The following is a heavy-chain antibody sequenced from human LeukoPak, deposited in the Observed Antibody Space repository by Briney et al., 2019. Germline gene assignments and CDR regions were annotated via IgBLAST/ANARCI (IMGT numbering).Heavy chain of an antibody. CDR3: ARGHGRYFDWLLFAPGMDV. CDR1: GGSFSGYY. V-gene: IGHV4-34*01. Sequence: PSETLSLTCAVYGGSFSGYYWSWIRQPPGKGLEWIGEINHSGSTNYNPSLKSRVTISVDTSKNQFSLKLSSVTAADTAVYYCARGHGRYFDWLLFAPGMDVWGQGTTVTVSS. CDR2: INHSGST. J-gene: IGHJ6*02. D-gene: IGHD3-9*01.